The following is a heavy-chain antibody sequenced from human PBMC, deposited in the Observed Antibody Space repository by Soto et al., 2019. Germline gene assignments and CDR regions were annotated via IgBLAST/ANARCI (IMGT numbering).Heavy chain of an antibody. V-gene: IGHV3-30*18. CDR3: AKDSGRDTIQH. Sequence: GGSLRLSCAASGFTFSSYGMHWVRQAPGKGLEWVAVISYDGSNKYYADSVKGRFTISRDNSKNTLYLQMNSLRAEDTAVYYCAKDSGRDTIQHWGQGTLVTVSS. D-gene: IGHD3-10*01. J-gene: IGHJ1*01. CDR1: GFTFSSYG. CDR2: ISYDGSNK.